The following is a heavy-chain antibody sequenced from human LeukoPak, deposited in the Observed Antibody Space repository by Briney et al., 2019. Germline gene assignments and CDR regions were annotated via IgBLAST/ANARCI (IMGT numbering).Heavy chain of an antibody. D-gene: IGHD3-22*01. CDR3: ARGPPTMIVVVIDY. V-gene: IGHV1-18*01. CDR2: ISAYNGNT. J-gene: IGHJ4*02. Sequence: ASVKVSCKASGYTFTSYGISWVRQAPGQGLEWMGWISAYNGNTNYAQKLQGRVTMTTDTSTSTAYMELRSLRSDDTAVYYRARGPPTMIVVVIDYWGQGTLVTVSS. CDR1: GYTFTSYG.